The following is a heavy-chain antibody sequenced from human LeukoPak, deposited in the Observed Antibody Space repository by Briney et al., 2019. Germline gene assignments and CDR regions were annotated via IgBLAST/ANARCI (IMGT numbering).Heavy chain of an antibody. Sequence: SETLSHTCTVSGGSISSSSYYWGWIRQPPGKGLEWIGSIYYSGSTYYNPSLKSRVTISVDTSKNQFSLKLSSVTAADTAVYYCARASSWYFNWFDPWGQGTLVTVSS. V-gene: IGHV4-39*07. CDR2: IYYSGST. CDR1: GGSISSSSYY. CDR3: ARASSWYFNWFDP. J-gene: IGHJ5*02. D-gene: IGHD6-13*01.